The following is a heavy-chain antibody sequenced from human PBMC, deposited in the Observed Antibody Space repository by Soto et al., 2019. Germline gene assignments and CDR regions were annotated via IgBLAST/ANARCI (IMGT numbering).Heavy chain of an antibody. CDR1: GGSIANNNYF. CDR3: AKVVVGATSHSDFDS. D-gene: IGHD2-15*01. V-gene: IGHV4-39*01. CDR2: AAYSGGT. J-gene: IGHJ4*02. Sequence: SETLSLTCTVSGGSIANNNYFWGWVRQPPGKGLEWIWSAAYSGGTYKNPSLKSRVTVSVDTSKNQFSLKLTSVTAADTAVYYCAKVVVGATSHSDFDSWGQGTLVTVSS.